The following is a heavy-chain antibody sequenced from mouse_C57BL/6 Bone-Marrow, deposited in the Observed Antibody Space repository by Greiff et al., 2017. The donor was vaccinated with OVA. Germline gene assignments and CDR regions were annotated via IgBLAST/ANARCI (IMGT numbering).Heavy chain of an antibody. D-gene: IGHD1-1*01. CDR1: GFNIQDDY. Sequence: EVQLQQSGAELVRPGASVKLSCTASGFNIQDDYMHWVKQRPEQGLEWIGWIDPENGDTEYASKFQGKATITADTSSNTAYLQLSSLTSEDTAVYYCTTHYYGSSPFAYWGQGTLVTVSA. CDR3: TTHYYGSSPFAY. CDR2: IDPENGDT. V-gene: IGHV14-4*01. J-gene: IGHJ3*01.